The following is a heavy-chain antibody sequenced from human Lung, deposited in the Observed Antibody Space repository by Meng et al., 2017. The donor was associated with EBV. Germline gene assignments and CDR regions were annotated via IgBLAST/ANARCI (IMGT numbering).Heavy chain of an antibody. Sequence: QVQLVQCGDGVKKSGCSVKVTCKTSGGPFRRDGISWVRQGPGQGLEWMGGLIPMAGAPHYAQKFQDRVTITADESTSTHSMELNSLRSEDTAMYYCASESGRGFTPDYWGQGTLVTVSS. D-gene: IGHD3-10*01. J-gene: IGHJ4*02. CDR3: ASESGRGFTPDY. CDR2: LIPMAGAP. V-gene: IGHV1-69*01. CDR1: GGPFRRDG.